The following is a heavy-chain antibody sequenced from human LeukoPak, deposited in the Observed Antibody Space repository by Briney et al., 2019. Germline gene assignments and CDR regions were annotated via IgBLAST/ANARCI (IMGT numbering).Heavy chain of an antibody. CDR3: ARHGGGGGSLFDY. CDR1: GGSISSSSYY. D-gene: IGHD3-16*01. CDR2: IYYGGST. V-gene: IGHV4-39*01. J-gene: IGHJ4*02. Sequence: SETLSLTCTVSGGSISSSSYYWGWIRQPPGKGLEWIGSIYYGGSTYYNPSIKSRVTISVDTSKNQFFLKLSSVTAADAAVYYCARHGGGGGSLFDYWGQGTPVTVSS.